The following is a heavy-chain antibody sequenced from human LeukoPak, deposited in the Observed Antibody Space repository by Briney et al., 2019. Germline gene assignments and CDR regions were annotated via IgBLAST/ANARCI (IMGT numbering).Heavy chain of an antibody. Sequence: GGSLRLSCEASGFTFSTFVMNWVRQAPGKGLEWVSSISSTSKYIHYADSVKGRFTISRDNAKNSLYLQMNSLRDDATAVYFCARDRAWIQLMPDYWGQGTLVAVSS. J-gene: IGHJ4*02. CDR2: ISSTSKYI. V-gene: IGHV3-21*01. CDR1: GFTFSTFV. CDR3: ARDRAWIQLMPDY. D-gene: IGHD5-18*01.